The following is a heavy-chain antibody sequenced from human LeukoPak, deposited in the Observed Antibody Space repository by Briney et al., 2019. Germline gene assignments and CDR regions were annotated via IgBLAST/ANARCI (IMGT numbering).Heavy chain of an antibody. CDR1: GGSISSNAYY. CDR2: IYSSVST. D-gene: IGHD1-26*01. Sequence: IPSETLSLTCTVSGGSISSNAYYWAWILQRPGKGLEWIGSIYSSVSTYYNPSLKSRVTISVDTSKSQFSLRLSSVTAADTALYYCAYSGSYGHLGYWGQGTLVTVSS. J-gene: IGHJ4*02. CDR3: AYSGSYGHLGY. V-gene: IGHV4-39*01.